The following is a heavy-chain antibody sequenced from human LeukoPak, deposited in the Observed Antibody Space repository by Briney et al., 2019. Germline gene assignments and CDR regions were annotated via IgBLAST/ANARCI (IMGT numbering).Heavy chain of an antibody. CDR2: INPIGGGT. Sequence: ASVKVSCKASGYTFTNNYIHWVRQAPGQGLEWMGIINPIGGGTTYAQKFQGRVTMTRDTSTSTVSMELSSLRSEDTAVYYCAREYSDSSGYFLTVYYLDYWGQGTLVTVSS. CDR3: AREYSDSSGYFLTVYYLDY. D-gene: IGHD3-22*01. CDR1: GYTFTNNY. V-gene: IGHV1-46*01. J-gene: IGHJ4*02.